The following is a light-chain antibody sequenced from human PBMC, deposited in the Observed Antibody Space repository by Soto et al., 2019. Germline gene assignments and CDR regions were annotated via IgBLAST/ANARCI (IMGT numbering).Light chain of an antibody. CDR3: LQHNSYPRT. Sequence: DIQLTQSPSFLSASVGDRVTITCRASQGINRFLAWYQQKPGKAPKLLIYAASSLQSGVPSRFSGSGSGTEFTLTISSLQPEDFATYYCLQHNSYPRTFGQGTRLEIK. CDR2: AAS. CDR1: QGINRF. V-gene: IGKV1-9*01. J-gene: IGKJ5*01.